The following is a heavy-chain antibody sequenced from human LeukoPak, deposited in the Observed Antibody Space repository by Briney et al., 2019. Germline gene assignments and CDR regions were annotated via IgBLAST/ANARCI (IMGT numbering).Heavy chain of an antibody. Sequence: GGSLRLSCEASGFTLNYYWMSWVRQAPGKGLEWVANINQDGSEKYFVDSAKGRFTISRDNAQNSVFLQMDSLRVDDTAVYYCARWVSQYYFDYWGQGTHVTVSS. CDR1: GFTLNYYW. V-gene: IGHV3-7*01. J-gene: IGHJ4*02. CDR3: ARWVSQYYFDY. D-gene: IGHD2-21*01. CDR2: INQDGSEK.